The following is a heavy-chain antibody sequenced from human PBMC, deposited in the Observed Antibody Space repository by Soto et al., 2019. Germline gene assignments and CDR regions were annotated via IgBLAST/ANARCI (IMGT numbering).Heavy chain of an antibody. CDR1: GFSLSTSGVG. Sequence: QITLKESGPTLVKPTQTLTLTCTFSGFSLSTSGVGVGWIRQPPGKALEWLALIYWDDDKRYSPSLNSRLTITKDTHKNQVVLTMTNMDPVDTATYYCAHRRPPRLLDYWGQGTLVTVSS. V-gene: IGHV2-5*02. CDR2: IYWDDDK. J-gene: IGHJ4*02. CDR3: AHRRPPRLLDY. D-gene: IGHD2-15*01.